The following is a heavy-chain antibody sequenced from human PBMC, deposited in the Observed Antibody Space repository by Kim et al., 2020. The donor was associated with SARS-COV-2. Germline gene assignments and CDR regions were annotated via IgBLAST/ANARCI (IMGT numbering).Heavy chain of an antibody. Sequence: SETLSLTCTVSGGSISSYYWSWIRQPPGKGLEWIGYIYYSGSTNYNPSLKSRVTISVDTSKNQFSLKLSSVTAADTAVYYCARGPLFYYDSSGSFDYWGQGTLVTVSS. CDR1: GGSISSYY. CDR2: IYYSGST. CDR3: ARGPLFYYDSSGSFDY. J-gene: IGHJ4*02. V-gene: IGHV4-59*13. D-gene: IGHD3-22*01.